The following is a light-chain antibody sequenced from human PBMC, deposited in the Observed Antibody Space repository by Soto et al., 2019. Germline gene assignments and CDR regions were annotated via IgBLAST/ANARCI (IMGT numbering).Light chain of an antibody. CDR3: SSYTSSSTLYV. V-gene: IGLV2-14*01. CDR1: SSDVGGYNY. Sequence: QAVVTQPACVSGSPGQSITISCTGTSSDVGGYNYVSWYQQHPGKAPKLMIYEVSNRPSGVSNRFSGSKSGNTASLTISGLQAEDEADYYCSSYTSSSTLYVFGTGTKLTVL. J-gene: IGLJ1*01. CDR2: EVS.